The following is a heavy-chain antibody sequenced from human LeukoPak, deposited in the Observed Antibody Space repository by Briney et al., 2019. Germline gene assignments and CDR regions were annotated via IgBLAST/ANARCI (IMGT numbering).Heavy chain of an antibody. V-gene: IGHV4-59*01. CDR2: VFDSGRT. CDR3: TTIKRGDIFGYFDF. CDR1: GGSMTTYH. J-gene: IGHJ4*02. D-gene: IGHD5-18*01. Sequence: PSETLSLTCTVSGGSMTTYHWNWIRQTPGKGLEWIGYVFDSGRTKVNPSLTSRVTLSTDTSKNQLSLRLSSVTAADTAVYYCTTIKRGDIFGYFDFWGQGILVTVSS.